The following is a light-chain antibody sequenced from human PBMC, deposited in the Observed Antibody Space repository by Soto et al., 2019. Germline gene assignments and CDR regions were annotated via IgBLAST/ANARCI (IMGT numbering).Light chain of an antibody. V-gene: IGKV3-20*01. CDR1: QSVSNNY. J-gene: IGKJ5*01. Sequence: EIVFTQSPGTLSLSPGERATLSCRASQSVSNNYLAWYQQKPGQAPRLLIYGASNRATGIPDRFSGSGSGTDFTLTITRLEPEDFAVYYCQQYGSSPQTFGQGTRLEIK. CDR3: QQYGSSPQT. CDR2: GAS.